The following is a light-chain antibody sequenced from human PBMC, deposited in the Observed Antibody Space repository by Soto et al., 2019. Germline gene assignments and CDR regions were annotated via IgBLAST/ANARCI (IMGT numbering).Light chain of an antibody. CDR3: QQSYRTPYT. V-gene: IGKV1-39*01. J-gene: IGKJ2*01. CDR1: ANIRNY. CDR2: AAS. Sequence: DIQMTQSPSSLSASAGDRVTIACRASANIRNYLNWYQHKPGKAPKLLIYAASSLQSGVPSRFSGSGSGTDFTLTISSLQPEDFATYYCQQSYRTPYTFGQGTKLEI.